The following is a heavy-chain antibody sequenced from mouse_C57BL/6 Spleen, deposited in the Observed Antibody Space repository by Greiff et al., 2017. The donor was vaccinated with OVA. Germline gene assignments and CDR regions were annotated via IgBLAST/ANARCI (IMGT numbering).Heavy chain of an antibody. D-gene: IGHD1-1*01. CDR3: ARRITTVVERAPWFAY. Sequence: VQRVESGAELARPGASVKLSCKASGYTFTSYGISWVKQRTGQGLEWIGEIYPRSGNTYYNEKFKGKATLTADKSSSTAYMELRSLTSEDSAVYFCARRITTVVERAPWFAYWGQGTLVTVSA. J-gene: IGHJ3*01. CDR2: IYPRSGNT. CDR1: GYTFTSYG. V-gene: IGHV1-81*01.